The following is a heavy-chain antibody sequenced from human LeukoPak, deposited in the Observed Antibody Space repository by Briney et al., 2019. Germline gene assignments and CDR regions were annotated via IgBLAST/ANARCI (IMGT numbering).Heavy chain of an antibody. Sequence: GGSLRLSCAASVVTFSGYAMSWVRQAPGKGLEWVSAISGSCVSTYYADSVKGRFTISRDNSKNTLYLQMNSLRAEDTAVYYCAKEMAVVTAIGFDYWGQGTLVTVSS. D-gene: IGHD2-21*02. J-gene: IGHJ4*02. CDR3: AKEMAVVTAIGFDY. CDR1: VVTFSGYA. CDR2: ISGSCVST. V-gene: IGHV3-23*01.